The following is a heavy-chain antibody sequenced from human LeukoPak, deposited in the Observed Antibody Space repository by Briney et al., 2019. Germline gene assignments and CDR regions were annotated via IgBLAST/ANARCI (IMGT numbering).Heavy chain of an antibody. J-gene: IGHJ4*02. CDR2: INHSGST. Sequence: SETLSLTCAVYGGSFSGYYWSWIRQPPGKGREWIGEINHSGSTNYNPSLKSRVAISVDTSTTQFSLKLSSVTAADTAVYYCARHRYRGYSSSWPFFDYWGQGTLVTVSS. CDR3: ARHRYRGYSSSWPFFDY. CDR1: GGSFSGYY. D-gene: IGHD6-13*01. V-gene: IGHV4-34*01.